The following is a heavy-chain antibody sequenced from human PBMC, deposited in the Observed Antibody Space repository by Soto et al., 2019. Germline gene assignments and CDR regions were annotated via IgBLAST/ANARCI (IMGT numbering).Heavy chain of an antibody. J-gene: IGHJ6*02. Sequence: LVQSGAELKRPGASVKVYCKASGYAFTGQYIHWVRQAPGQGLEWMGWMNPISGGTDSAQKFHGRLTMTRNTSISTASMELRSLTFYDTAVYFCARVRSRVVCYGFDVWGQGTTVTVSS. V-gene: IGHV1-2*02. CDR2: MNPISGGT. D-gene: IGHD2-15*01. CDR3: ARVRSRVVCYGFDV. CDR1: GYAFTGQY.